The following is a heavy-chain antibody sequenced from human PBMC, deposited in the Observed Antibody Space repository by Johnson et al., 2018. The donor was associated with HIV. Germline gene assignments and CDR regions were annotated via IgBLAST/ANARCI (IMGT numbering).Heavy chain of an antibody. CDR3: VRVELGAFDI. CDR1: GFTVSSNY. Sequence: MQLVESGGGLVQPGGSLRLSCAASGFTVSSNYMSWVRQAPGKGLEWVSVLYSGGSTYYADSVKGRFSISRDNSKNTLYLQMNSLKTEDTAVYYCVRVELGAFDIWGQGTMVTVSS. D-gene: IGHD1-7*01. J-gene: IGHJ3*02. CDR2: LYSGGST. V-gene: IGHV3-66*01.